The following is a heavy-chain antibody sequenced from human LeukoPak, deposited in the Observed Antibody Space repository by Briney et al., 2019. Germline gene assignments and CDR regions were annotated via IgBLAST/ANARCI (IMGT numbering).Heavy chain of an antibody. CDR2: IYYSGST. D-gene: IGHD2-15*01. V-gene: IGHV4-59*01. CDR1: GGSISSYY. Sequence: SETLSLTCTVSGGSISSYYWSWLRQPPGKGLEWIGYIYYSGSTNYNPSLKSRVTISVDTSKNQFSLKLSSVTAADTAVYYCARIYCSGGSCYSIPYNWFDPWGQGTLVTVSS. J-gene: IGHJ5*02. CDR3: ARIYCSGGSCYSIPYNWFDP.